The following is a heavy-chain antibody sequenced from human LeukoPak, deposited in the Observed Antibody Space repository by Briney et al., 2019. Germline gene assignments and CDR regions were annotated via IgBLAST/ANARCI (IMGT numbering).Heavy chain of an antibody. CDR2: INWSGGST. CDR3: AKGYYYDTSDYYPIDAFDI. D-gene: IGHD3-22*01. Sequence: PGGSLRLSCAASGFTFDDYGMSGVRQAPGKGLEWVSGINWSGGSTVYADSVKGRFTISRENSKSTQYLQMNSLRAEDTAVYYCAKGYYYDTSDYYPIDAFDIWGQGTMVTVSS. CDR1: GFTFDDYG. J-gene: IGHJ3*02. V-gene: IGHV3-20*04.